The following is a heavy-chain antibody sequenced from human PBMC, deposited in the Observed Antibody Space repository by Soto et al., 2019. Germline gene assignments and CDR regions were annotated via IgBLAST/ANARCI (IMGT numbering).Heavy chain of an antibody. CDR2: IYYSGST. D-gene: IGHD6-19*01. CDR1: GGSISSYY. V-gene: IGHV4-59*01. CDR3: ARATPQWLVSYYFDY. Sequence: SETLSLTCTVSGGSISSYYWSWIRQPPGKGLEWIGYIYYSGSTNYNPSLKSRVTISVDTSKNQFSLKLSSVTAADTAVYYCARATPQWLVSYYFDYWGQGTLVTVSS. J-gene: IGHJ4*02.